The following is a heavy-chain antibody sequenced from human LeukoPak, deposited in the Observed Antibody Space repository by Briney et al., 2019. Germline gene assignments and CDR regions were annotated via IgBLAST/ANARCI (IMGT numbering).Heavy chain of an antibody. D-gene: IGHD1-1*01. Sequence: GGSLRLSCAASGFTFGSYAMSWVRQAPGKGLEWVSAISADGASPWYAGSVRGRSTISRDDSKNTVYLQMESLRADDTAVYFCARDRDDPRDQFGFWGQGTLVTVSS. V-gene: IGHV3-23*01. CDR3: ARDRDDPRDQFGF. CDR2: ISADGASP. CDR1: GFTFGSYA. J-gene: IGHJ4*02.